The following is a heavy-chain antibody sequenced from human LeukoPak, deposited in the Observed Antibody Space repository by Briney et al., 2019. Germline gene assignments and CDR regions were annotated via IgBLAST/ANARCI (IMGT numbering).Heavy chain of an antibody. CDR1: GYTFTNYA. V-gene: IGHV7-4-1*02. D-gene: IGHD1-26*01. CDR2: INTNTGNP. Sequence: ASVKVSCKASGYTFTNYAMNWVRQAPGQGLEWMEWINTNTGNPTYAQGFTGRFVFSLDTSVSTAYLQISSLKAEDTAVYYCARDQATSSYSNWFDPWGQGTLVTVSS. J-gene: IGHJ5*02. CDR3: ARDQATSSYSNWFDP.